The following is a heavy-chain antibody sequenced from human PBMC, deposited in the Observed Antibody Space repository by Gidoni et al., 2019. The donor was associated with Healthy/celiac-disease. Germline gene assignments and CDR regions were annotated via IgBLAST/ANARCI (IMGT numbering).Heavy chain of an antibody. D-gene: IGHD2-21*01. V-gene: IGHV3-9*01. CDR1: GFTFDDYA. CDR2: ISWNSGSI. J-gene: IGHJ4*02. Sequence: EVQLVESGGGLVQPGRSLRPSCAASGFTFDDYAMHWVRQAPGKSLEWVSGISWNSGSIGYADSVKGRFTISRDNAKNSLYLQMNSLRAEDTALYYCAKDARGEDYFDYWGQGTLVTVSS. CDR3: AKDARGEDYFDY.